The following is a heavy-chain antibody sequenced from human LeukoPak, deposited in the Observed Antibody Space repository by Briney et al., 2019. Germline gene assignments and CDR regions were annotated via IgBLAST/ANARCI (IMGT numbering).Heavy chain of an antibody. J-gene: IGHJ4*02. V-gene: IGHV3-23*01. CDR1: GFNFNKYD. D-gene: IGHD6-19*01. CDR3: AKGGWLDD. CDR2: ITGRSDKT. Sequence: GGSLRLSCAASGFNFNKYDMTWARQAPGKGLEWVSTITGRSDKTYYTDSVKGRFVTSRDSSKDTLYLQMNSLRAEDTALYYCAKGGWLDDLGQGALVTVSS.